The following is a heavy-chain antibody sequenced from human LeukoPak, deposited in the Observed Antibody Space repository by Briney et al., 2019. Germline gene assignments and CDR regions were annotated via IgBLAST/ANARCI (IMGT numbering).Heavy chain of an antibody. CDR1: GITLSNYG. CDR3: AKRGVVIRVILVGFHKEAYYFDS. CDR2: ISDSGGRT. V-gene: IGHV3-23*01. D-gene: IGHD3-10*01. Sequence: GGSLRLSCAVSGITLSNYGMSWVRQAPGKGLEWVAGISDSGGRTKYADSVKGLFTISRDNPNNTLYLQINSLTAENTADYFCAKRGVVIRVILVGFHKEAYYFDSWGQGALVTVSS. J-gene: IGHJ4*02.